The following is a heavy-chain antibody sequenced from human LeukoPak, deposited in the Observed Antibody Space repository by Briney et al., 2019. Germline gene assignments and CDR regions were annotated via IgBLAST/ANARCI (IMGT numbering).Heavy chain of an antibody. J-gene: IGHJ4*02. CDR1: GFTFSSYG. Sequence: PGRSLRLSCAASGFTFSSYGMHWVRRAPGKGLEWVAVIWYDGSNKYYADSVKGRFTISRDNSKNTLYLQMNSLRAEDTAVYYCARDPRVWGSYVLYYFDYWGQGTLVTVSS. V-gene: IGHV3-33*01. D-gene: IGHD3-16*01. CDR2: IWYDGSNK. CDR3: ARDPRVWGSYVLYYFDY.